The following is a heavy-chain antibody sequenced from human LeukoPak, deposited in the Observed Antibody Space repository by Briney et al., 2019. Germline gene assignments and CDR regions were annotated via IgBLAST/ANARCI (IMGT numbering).Heavy chain of an antibody. V-gene: IGHV4-31*03. Sequence: SETLSLTCTVSGGSISSGGYYWSWIRQHPGKVLEWIGYIYYSGSTYYNPSLKSRVTISVDTSKNQFSLKLSSVTAADTAVYYCARELSSIAARPTDYWGQGTLVTVSS. J-gene: IGHJ4*02. D-gene: IGHD6-6*01. CDR3: ARELSSIAARPTDY. CDR2: IYYSGST. CDR1: GGSISSGGYY.